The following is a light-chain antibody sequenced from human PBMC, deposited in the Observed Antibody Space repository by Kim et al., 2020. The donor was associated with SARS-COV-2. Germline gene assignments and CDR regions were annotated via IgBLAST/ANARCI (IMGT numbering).Light chain of an antibody. CDR3: QQTFSAPILS. CDR1: QNIDRY. J-gene: IGKJ4*01. Sequence: DIQMTQSPSSMSASVGDRVTITCRASQNIDRYLNWYQHRPGKAPKLLIYGASNLQTGVPSRFSGSGSGTDFTLAIAGLQPDDFATYFCQQTFSAPILSFGGGTKVDIK. V-gene: IGKV1-39*01. CDR2: GAS.